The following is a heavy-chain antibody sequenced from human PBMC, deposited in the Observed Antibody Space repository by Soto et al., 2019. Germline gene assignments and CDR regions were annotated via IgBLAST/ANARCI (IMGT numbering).Heavy chain of an antibody. D-gene: IGHD3-3*01. CDR1: GGSISSYY. CDR3: ARGGLTIFGLVTAPEFDY. V-gene: IGHV4-59*01. CDR2: IYYSGST. Sequence: PSETLSLTCTVSGGSISSYYWSWIRQPPGKGLEWIGYIYYSGSTNYNPSLKSRVTISVDTSKNQFSLKLSSVTAADTAVYYCARGGLTIFGLVTAPEFDYWGQGTLVTVSS. J-gene: IGHJ4*02.